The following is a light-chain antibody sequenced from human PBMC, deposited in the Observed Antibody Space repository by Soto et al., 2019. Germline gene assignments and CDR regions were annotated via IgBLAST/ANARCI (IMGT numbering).Light chain of an antibody. J-gene: IGKJ3*01. CDR2: GAS. CDR3: QQYNNWPLFT. V-gene: IGKV3-15*01. Sequence: EIVMTQSPATLSVSPGARATLSCRASQSVSSNLAWYQQKPGQAPRLLIYGASTRATGIPARFSGSGSGTEFTLTISSLQSEDFAVYYCQQYNNWPLFTFGPGTKVDIK. CDR1: QSVSSN.